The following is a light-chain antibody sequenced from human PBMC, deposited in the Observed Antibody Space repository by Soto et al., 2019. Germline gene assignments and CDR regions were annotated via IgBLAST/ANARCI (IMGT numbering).Light chain of an antibody. CDR1: QSVDIN. V-gene: IGKV3D-15*01. CDR2: GAS. Sequence: IGVKQSPATLSVTPGERVTLSCRASQSVDINLAWYQQKPGQAPRLLIYGASTRATDMPGRFSGRGSGTEFTLTISSLQSEDYAVYYCQQYRNWPRTFGQGTIVDI. J-gene: IGKJ1*01. CDR3: QQYRNWPRT.